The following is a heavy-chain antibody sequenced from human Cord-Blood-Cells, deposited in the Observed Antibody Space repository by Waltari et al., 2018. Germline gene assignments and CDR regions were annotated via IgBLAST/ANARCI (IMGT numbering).Heavy chain of an antibody. CDR3: AMSGADWYGDL. CDR1: GYTVTSYD. V-gene: IGHV1-8*01. D-gene: IGHD3-10*01. Sequence: GDEVKKPGASVKVSCKASGYTVTSYDINWARQATGQGLEWMGWMNPNSGNTGYAQKCQGRFTMTRNTSISTAYMELSSLRSEDTAVYYCAMSGADWYGDLWGRGTLVTVSS. CDR2: MNPNSGNT. J-gene: IGHJ2*01.